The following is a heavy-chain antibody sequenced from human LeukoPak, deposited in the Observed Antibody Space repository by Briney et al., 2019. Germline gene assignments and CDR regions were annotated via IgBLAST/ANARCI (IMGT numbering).Heavy chain of an antibody. D-gene: IGHD3-22*01. CDR3: ARFYYDSSGRFDY. J-gene: IGHJ4*02. CDR2: INPNSGGT. CDR1: GYSFTDYL. Sequence: ASVRVSCKASGYSFTDYLMHWVRQAPGQGLEWMGWINPNSGGTKYAQKFQGRVTMTRDTSISTAYMEVSRVRSDDTAVYYCARFYYDSSGRFDYWGQGTLVTVSS. V-gene: IGHV1-2*02.